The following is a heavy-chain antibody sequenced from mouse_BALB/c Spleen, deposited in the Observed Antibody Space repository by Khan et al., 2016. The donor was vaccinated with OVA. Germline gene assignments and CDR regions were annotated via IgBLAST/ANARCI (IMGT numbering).Heavy chain of an antibody. CDR1: GFTFSNYG. CDR2: ISTSGSNT. J-gene: IGHJ4*01. V-gene: IGHV5-6*01. Sequence: EVELVESGGDLVKPGGSLKLSCAASGFTFSNYGMSWVRQTPDKRLEWVAIISTSGSNTYYPDSVKGRFTISRDNAKNTPYLQMSSLKSEDTAIYYYPVYLYGRSCDYCAMDYWGQGTSVTVSA. D-gene: IGHD1-1*01. CDR3: PVYLYGRSCDYCAMDY.